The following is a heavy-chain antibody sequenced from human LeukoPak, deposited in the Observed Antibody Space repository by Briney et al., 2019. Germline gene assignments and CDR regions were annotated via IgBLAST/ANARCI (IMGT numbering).Heavy chain of an antibody. CDR1: GFTFSSYW. Sequence: GGSLRLSCAASGFTFSSYWMSWVRQAPGKGLEWVSSISSSSSYIYYADSVKGRFTISRDNAKNSLYLQMNSLRAEDTAVYYCARVVPAAIPRYYYGMDVWGQGTTVTVSS. V-gene: IGHV3-21*01. D-gene: IGHD2-2*02. CDR3: ARVVPAAIPRYYYGMDV. CDR2: ISSSSSYI. J-gene: IGHJ6*02.